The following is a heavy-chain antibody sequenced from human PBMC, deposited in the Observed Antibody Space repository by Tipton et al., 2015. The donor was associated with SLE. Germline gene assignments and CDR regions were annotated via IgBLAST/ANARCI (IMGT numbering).Heavy chain of an antibody. CDR3: ARDADWYFDL. CDR2: IWFDGSNK. CDR1: GFTFSNYG. J-gene: IGHJ2*01. Sequence: SLRLSCAASGFTFSNYGFHWVRQAPGKGLEWVAVIWFDGSNKYYADSVKGRFTVSRDNSKNTLFLQMNSLRAEDTAVYFCARDADWYFDLWGRGTLVTVSS. V-gene: IGHV3-33*01.